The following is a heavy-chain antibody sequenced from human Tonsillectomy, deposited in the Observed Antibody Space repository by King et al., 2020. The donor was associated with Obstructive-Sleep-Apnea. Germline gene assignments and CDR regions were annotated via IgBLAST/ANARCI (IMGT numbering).Heavy chain of an antibody. CDR2: IKQDGSEE. Sequence: VQLVESGGGLVQPGGSLRLSCAASGFTFSSYWMSWVRQAPGKGLEWVANIKQDGSEEYYVGPGKGRFTISRDNAKNSLYLQMNSLRAEDTAVYYCARANSYYDDLTGDVNYCGMDVWGQGTTVTVSS. CDR1: GFTFSSYW. D-gene: IGHD3-9*01. J-gene: IGHJ6*02. CDR3: ARANSYYDDLTGDVNYCGMDV. V-gene: IGHV3-7*01.